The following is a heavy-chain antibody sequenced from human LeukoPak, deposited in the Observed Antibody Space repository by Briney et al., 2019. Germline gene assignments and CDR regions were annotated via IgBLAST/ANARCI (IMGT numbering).Heavy chain of an antibody. V-gene: IGHV4-30-2*01. CDR1: GGSISSGGYS. CDR2: IYHRGST. J-gene: IGHJ6*02. CDR3: ARGIAVAGTPYYGMDV. D-gene: IGHD6-19*01. Sequence: PSETLSLTCAVSGGSISSGGYSWSWIRQPPGKGLEWIGYIYHRGSTYYNPSLKSRVTISVDRSKNQFSLKLSSVTAADTAVYYCARGIAVAGTPYYGMDVWGQGTTVTASS.